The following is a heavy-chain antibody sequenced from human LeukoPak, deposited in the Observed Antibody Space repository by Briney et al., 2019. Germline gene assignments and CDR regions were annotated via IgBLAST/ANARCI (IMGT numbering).Heavy chain of an antibody. D-gene: IGHD3-9*01. V-gene: IGHV1-8*01. J-gene: IGHJ4*02. CDR2: MNPNSGNT. CDR3: ARSGSQYYDILTGYYNVIDY. Sequence: GASVKVSCKASGYTFTSYDINWVRQATGQGLEWMGWMNPNSGNTGYAQKFQGRVTMTRNTSISTAYMELSSLRSEDTAVYYCARSGSQYYDILTGYYNVIDYWGQGTLVTVSS. CDR1: GYTFTSYD.